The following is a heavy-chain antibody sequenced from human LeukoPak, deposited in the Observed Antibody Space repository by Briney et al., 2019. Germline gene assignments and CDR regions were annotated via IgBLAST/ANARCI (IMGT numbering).Heavy chain of an antibody. V-gene: IGHV4-59*01. CDR1: AGSINNYY. CDR2: IYYSGST. Sequence: SETLSLTCTVSAGSINNYYWSWIRQPPGKGLEWIGYIYYSGSTNYNPSLKSRVTISVDTSKKQVSLNLSSVAAADTAVYYCARVAARYVGMDVWGQGTTVTVSS. J-gene: IGHJ6*02. CDR3: ARVAARYVGMDV. D-gene: IGHD6-6*01.